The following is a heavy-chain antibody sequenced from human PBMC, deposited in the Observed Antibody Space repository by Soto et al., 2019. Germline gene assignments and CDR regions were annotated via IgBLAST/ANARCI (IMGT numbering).Heavy chain of an antibody. V-gene: IGHV4-30-2*01. D-gene: IGHD1-26*01. J-gene: IGHJ6*02. CDR2: IYHSGST. CDR1: GGSISSGGYS. Sequence: SETLSLTCAVPGGSISSGGYSWSWIRQPLGKGLEWIGYIYHSGSTYYNPSLKSRVTISVDRSKNQFPMKLSSVTAADTAVYYCARGEGATNPYYYYGMDVWGQGTTVTVSS. CDR3: ARGEGATNPYYYYGMDV.